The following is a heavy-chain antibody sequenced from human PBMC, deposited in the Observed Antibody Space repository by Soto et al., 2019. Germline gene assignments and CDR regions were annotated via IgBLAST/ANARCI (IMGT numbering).Heavy chain of an antibody. CDR3: ARRGSPPGYYGSGSYLYYYYGMDV. Sequence: PGESLKISCKGSGYSFTSYWIGWVRQMPGKGLEWMGIIYPGDSDTRYSPSFQGQVTISADKSISTAYLQWSSLKASDTAMYYCARRGSPPGYYGSGSYLYYYYGMDVWGQGTTVSVSS. CDR2: IYPGDSDT. D-gene: IGHD3-10*01. V-gene: IGHV5-51*01. J-gene: IGHJ6*02. CDR1: GYSFTSYW.